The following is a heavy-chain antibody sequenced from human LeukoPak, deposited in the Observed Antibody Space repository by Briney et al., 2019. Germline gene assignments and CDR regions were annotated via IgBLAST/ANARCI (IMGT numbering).Heavy chain of an antibody. CDR2: ISSSSTYI. CDR3: AREGMRYFDY. J-gene: IGHJ4*02. D-gene: IGHD3-10*01. CDR1: GFTFSSYS. V-gene: IGHV3-21*01. Sequence: GGSLRLSCAASGFTFSSYSMNWVRQAPGKGLEWVSSISSSSTYIYYADSVKGRFTISRDNAKNSLYLQMNSLRAEDTAVYYCAREGMRYFDYWGQGTLVTVSS.